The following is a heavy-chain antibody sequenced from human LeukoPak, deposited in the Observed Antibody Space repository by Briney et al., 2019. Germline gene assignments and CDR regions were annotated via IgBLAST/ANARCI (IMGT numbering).Heavy chain of an antibody. CDR2: IYKGNT. V-gene: IGHV1-18*01. CDR1: GYTFTSYA. Sequence: ASVKVSCKASGYTFTSYAISWVQQAPGQGLEWMGWIYKGNTNYAQKVQDRVTMTTDTSTSTAYMELRSLGSDDTAMYYCARGCSGSYCSLRGQGTLVTVSS. CDR3: ARGCSGSYCSL. D-gene: IGHD2-15*01. J-gene: IGHJ4*02.